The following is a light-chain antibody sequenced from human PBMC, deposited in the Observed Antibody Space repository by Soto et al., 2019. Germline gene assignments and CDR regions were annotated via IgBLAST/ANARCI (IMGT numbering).Light chain of an antibody. CDR2: GNS. Sequence: QSVLTQPPSVSGALGQRVTISCTGNSTNLGGGYYVPWYQQHPGAAPKLVIFGNSNRPSGVPDRFSGSKSGNTASLAISGLQADDEADYYCRAYNHSGTVGVFGTGTKLTVL. V-gene: IGLV1-40*01. CDR1: STNLGGGYY. J-gene: IGLJ3*02. CDR3: RAYNHSGTVGV.